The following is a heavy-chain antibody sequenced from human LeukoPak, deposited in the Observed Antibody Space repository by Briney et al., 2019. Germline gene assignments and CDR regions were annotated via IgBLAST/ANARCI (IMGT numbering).Heavy chain of an antibody. D-gene: IGHD2-2*03. V-gene: IGHV3-23*01. Sequence: GGSPRPSCAASGFTFSSHAMSWVRQAPGKGLEWVSAISGSGTTTDYADSVKGRFTISRDNSKNTLYLQMNSLRAEDTAVYFCAKDLIGYCSSTSCDDAFDIWGRGTMVTVSS. CDR1: GFTFSSHA. J-gene: IGHJ3*02. CDR3: AKDLIGYCSSTSCDDAFDI. CDR2: ISGSGTTT.